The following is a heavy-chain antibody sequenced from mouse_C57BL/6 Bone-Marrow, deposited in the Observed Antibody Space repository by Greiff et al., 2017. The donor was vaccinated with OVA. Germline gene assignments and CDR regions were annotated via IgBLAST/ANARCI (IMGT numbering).Heavy chain of an antibody. CDR1: GYTFTSYW. J-gene: IGHJ3*01. CDR3: ARSYDGYPAWFAY. CDR2: IDPSDSET. D-gene: IGHD2-3*01. Sequence: QVQLQQPGAELVRPGSSVKLSCKASGYTFTSYWMHWVKQRPIQGLEWIGNIDPSDSETHSNQKFKDKATLTVDKSSSTAYMQLSSLTSEDSAVYYCARSYDGYPAWFAYWGQGTLVTVSA. V-gene: IGHV1-52*01.